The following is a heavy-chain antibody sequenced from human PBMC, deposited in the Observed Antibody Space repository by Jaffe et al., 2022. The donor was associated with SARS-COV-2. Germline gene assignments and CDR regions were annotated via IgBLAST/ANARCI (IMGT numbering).Heavy chain of an antibody. CDR2: IWYDGSKK. J-gene: IGHJ4*01. V-gene: IGHV3-33*01. Sequence: QVQLVESGGGVVQPGMSLRLSCTASGFTFSSYGMHWVRQAPGKGLEWVTIIWYDGSKKYYTDSVQGRFTVSRDNSKNTLYLQMNSLRAEDTAVYYCARDTYCSSTTCSVYFDYWGHGTLVTVSS. CDR1: GFTFSSYG. CDR3: ARDTYCSSTTCSVYFDY. D-gene: IGHD2-2*01.